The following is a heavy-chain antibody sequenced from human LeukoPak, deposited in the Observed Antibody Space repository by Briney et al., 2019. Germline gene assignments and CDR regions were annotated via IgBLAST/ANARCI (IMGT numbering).Heavy chain of an antibody. CDR2: INHSIRT. CDR1: GGSFSAYS. J-gene: IGHJ1*01. Sequence: SETLSLTCAVYGGSFSAYSWSWIRLPPGKGLEWIGEINHSIRTNYNPSLKSRVTMSVDTSKNQLSLKLTSVTAADTAVYYCARAHYGNYAEYFQHWGQGTLVTVSS. CDR3: ARAHYGNYAEYFQH. D-gene: IGHD4-11*01. V-gene: IGHV4-34*01.